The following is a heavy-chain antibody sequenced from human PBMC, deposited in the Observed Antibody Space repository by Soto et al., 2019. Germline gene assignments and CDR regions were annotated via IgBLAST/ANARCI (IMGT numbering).Heavy chain of an antibody. J-gene: IGHJ3*02. CDR2: IKQDGSEK. D-gene: IGHD2-2*01. CDR1: GFTFSSYW. Sequence: HPGGSLRLSCAASGFTFSSYWMNWVRQAPGKGLEWVANIKQDGSEKYYVDSVKGRFTISRDNAKNSLYLQMNSLRAEDTAVYYCARRVPTARGAFDIWGQGTMVTVSS. CDR3: ARRVPTARGAFDI. V-gene: IGHV3-7*01.